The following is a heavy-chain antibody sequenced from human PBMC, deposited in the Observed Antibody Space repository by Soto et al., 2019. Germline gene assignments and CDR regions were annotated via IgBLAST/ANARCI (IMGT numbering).Heavy chain of an antibody. CDR3: ARSTTRIATRLSY. V-gene: IGHV5-51*01. Sequence: PGESLKISCKGSGYSFTSYWIGWVRQMPGKGLEWMGIIYPGDSDTRYSPSFQGQVTISADKSISTTYLQWSSLKAPDTAMYYCARSTTRIATRLSYWGQGTLVTVSS. CDR1: GYSFTSYW. CDR2: IYPGDSDT. D-gene: IGHD6-6*01. J-gene: IGHJ4*02.